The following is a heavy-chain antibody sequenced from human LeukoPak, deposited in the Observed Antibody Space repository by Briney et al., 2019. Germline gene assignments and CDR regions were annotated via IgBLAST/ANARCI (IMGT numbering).Heavy chain of an antibody. CDR1: GYILTNYW. CDR3: ARLLMGGSMKSLCDY. Sequence: GESLKISCQGPGYILTNYWIAWVRQMPGKGLEWMGIIYPGGSDTRYGPSCEGPVTISADKSLNTAYLPSGRLKRSDTAVYYCARLLMGGSMKSLCDYWGQGTLVTVSS. D-gene: IGHD1-26*01. J-gene: IGHJ4*02. CDR2: IYPGGSDT. V-gene: IGHV5-51*01.